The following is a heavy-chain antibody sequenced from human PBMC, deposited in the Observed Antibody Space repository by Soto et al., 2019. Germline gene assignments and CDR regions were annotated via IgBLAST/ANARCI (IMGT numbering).Heavy chain of an antibody. Sequence: QVQLQESGPGLVKPSETLSLTCTVSGGSVSSGSYYWSWIRQPPGKGLEWIGYIYYSGSTNYNPSLKSRVTISVDTSKNQFSLKLSSVTAADTAVYYCAREMAPKYYYGMDVWGQGTTVTVSS. D-gene: IGHD5-12*01. CDR1: GGSVSSGSYY. CDR3: AREMAPKYYYGMDV. V-gene: IGHV4-61*01. J-gene: IGHJ6*02. CDR2: IYYSGST.